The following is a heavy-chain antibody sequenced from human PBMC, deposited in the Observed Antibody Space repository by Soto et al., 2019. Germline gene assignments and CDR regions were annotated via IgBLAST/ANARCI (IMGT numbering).Heavy chain of an antibody. D-gene: IGHD4-17*01. CDR3: AKDLLRYGDYFSYWDY. J-gene: IGHJ4*02. V-gene: IGHV3-23*01. CDR1: GFTFSSYA. Sequence: GGSLRLSCAASGFTFSSYAMSWVRQAPGKGLDWVSAVSGSGGSTYYADSVKGRFTISRDNSKNTLYLQMNSLRAEDTAVYFCAKDLLRYGDYFSYWDYWGQGTLVTVSS. CDR2: VSGSGGST.